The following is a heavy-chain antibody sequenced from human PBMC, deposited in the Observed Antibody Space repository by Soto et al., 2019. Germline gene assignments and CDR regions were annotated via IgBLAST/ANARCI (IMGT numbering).Heavy chain of an antibody. J-gene: IGHJ6*02. Sequence: PSETLSLTCTVSGGSISTYTGGWIRQPPGKGLEWIGSIYYSGSTYYNPSLNSRVTVSVDTSKNQFSLKVTSVTAADTAVYYCARLHGYCISSSCHGHYAMDVWGQGTTVTVSS. CDR1: GGSISTYT. D-gene: IGHD2-2*01. V-gene: IGHV4-39*01. CDR2: IYYSGST. CDR3: ARLHGYCISSSCHGHYAMDV.